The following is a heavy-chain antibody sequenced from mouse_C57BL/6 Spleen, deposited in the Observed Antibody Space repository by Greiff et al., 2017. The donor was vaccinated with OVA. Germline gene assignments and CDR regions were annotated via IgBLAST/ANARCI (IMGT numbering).Heavy chain of an antibody. Sequence: VQLQQSGPELVKPGASVKISCKASGYAFSSSWMNWVKQRPGKGLEWIGRIYPGDGDTNYNGKFKGKATLTADKSSSTAYMQLSSLTSEDSAVYFCAREDYSNPDYWGQGTTLTVSS. V-gene: IGHV1-82*01. CDR2: IYPGDGDT. CDR3: AREDYSNPDY. D-gene: IGHD2-5*01. CDR1: GYAFSSSW. J-gene: IGHJ2*01.